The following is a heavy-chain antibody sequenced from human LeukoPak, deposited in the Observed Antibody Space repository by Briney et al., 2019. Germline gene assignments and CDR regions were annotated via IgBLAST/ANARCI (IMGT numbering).Heavy chain of an antibody. Sequence: GRSLRLSCAASGSGLRFSEYNMNWVRQSPGKGLEWVSSISDSSFYIYYADSVEGRFTISRDNAKNSLYLQMNSLRAEDTGVYYCANHFACGSTSCPPFDYWGQGTLVTVSA. CDR2: ISDSSFYI. J-gene: IGHJ4*02. D-gene: IGHD2-2*01. CDR1: GSGLRFSEYN. V-gene: IGHV3-21*01. CDR3: ANHFACGSTSCPPFDY.